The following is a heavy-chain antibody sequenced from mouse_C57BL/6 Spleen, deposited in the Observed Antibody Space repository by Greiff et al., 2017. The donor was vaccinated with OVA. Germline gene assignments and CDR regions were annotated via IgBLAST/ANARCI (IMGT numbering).Heavy chain of an antibody. V-gene: IGHV1-81*01. D-gene: IGHD1-1*01. Sequence: VQGVESGAELARPGASVKLSCKASGYTFTSYGISWVKQRTGQGLEWIGEIYPRSGNTYYNEKFKGKATLTADKSSSTAYMELRSLTSEDSAVYFCARITTVVDPPYAMDYWGQGTSVTVSS. CDR2: IYPRSGNT. CDR1: GYTFTSYG. CDR3: ARITTVVDPPYAMDY. J-gene: IGHJ4*01.